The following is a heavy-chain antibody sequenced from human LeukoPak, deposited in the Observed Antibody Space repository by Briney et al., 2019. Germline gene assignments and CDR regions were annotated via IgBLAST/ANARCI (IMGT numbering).Heavy chain of an antibody. CDR3: ARDHPIRYLGFDP. V-gene: IGHV1-69*01. D-gene: IGHD3-9*01. J-gene: IGHJ5*02. Sequence: SVKVSCKASGGTFSSYAISWVRQAPGQGLEWMGGIIPIFGTANYAQKFQGRVTITADESTSTAYMELSSLRSEDTAVHCCARDHPIRYLGFDPWGQGTLVTVSS. CDR1: GGTFSSYA. CDR2: IIPIFGTA.